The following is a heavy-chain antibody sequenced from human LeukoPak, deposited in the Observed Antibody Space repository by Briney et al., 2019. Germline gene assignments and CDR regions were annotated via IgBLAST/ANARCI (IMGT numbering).Heavy chain of an antibody. CDR3: AKDDDDGSGSYWVYYYYGMDV. CDR1: GFTFSSYG. Sequence: GRSLRLSCAASGFTFSSYGMHWVRQAPGKGLEWVAVISYDGGNKYYADSVKGRFTISRDNSKNTLYLQMNSLRAEDTAVYYCAKDDDDGSGSYWVYYYYGMDVWGKGTTVTVSS. V-gene: IGHV3-30*18. CDR2: ISYDGGNK. J-gene: IGHJ6*04. D-gene: IGHD3-10*01.